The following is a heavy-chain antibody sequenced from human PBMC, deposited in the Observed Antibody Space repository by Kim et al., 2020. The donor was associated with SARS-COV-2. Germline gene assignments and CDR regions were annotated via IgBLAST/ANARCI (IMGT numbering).Heavy chain of an antibody. CDR2: INHSGST. CDR1: GGSFSGYY. Sequence: SETLSLTCAVYGGSFSGYYWSWIRQPPGKGLEWIWEINHSGSTNYNPSPKSRVTMSVDTSKNQFSLKLSSVTAADTAVYYCARGRKLRGNYYYYMDVWGKGATVAVSS. V-gene: IGHV4-34*01. D-gene: IGHD1-26*01. CDR3: ARGRKLRGNYYYYMDV. J-gene: IGHJ6*03.